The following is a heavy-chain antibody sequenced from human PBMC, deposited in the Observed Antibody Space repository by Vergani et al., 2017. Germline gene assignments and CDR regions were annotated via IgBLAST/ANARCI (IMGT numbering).Heavy chain of an antibody. CDR1: GYTFTSYD. J-gene: IGHJ4*02. D-gene: IGHD3-16*02. CDR3: AREVFYDYVWGSYRLRGVYYFDY. V-gene: IGHV1-3*01. CDR2: INAGNGNT. Sequence: QVQLVQSGAEVKKPGASVKVSCKASGYTFTSYDMRWVRKAPGQRLEWMGWINAGNGNTKYSQKFQGRVTITRDTSASTAYMELSSLRSEDTAVYYCAREVFYDYVWGSYRLRGVYYFDYWGQGTLVTVSS.